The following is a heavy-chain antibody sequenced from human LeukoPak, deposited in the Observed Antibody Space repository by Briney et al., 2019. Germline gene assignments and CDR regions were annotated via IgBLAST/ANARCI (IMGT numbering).Heavy chain of an antibody. V-gene: IGHV4-59*01. CDR1: GGSISSYY. Sequence: SETLSLTCTVSGGSISSYYWSWIRQPPGKGLEWIGYIYYSGSTNYNPSLKSRVTISVDTSKNQFSLKLSSVTAADTAVYYCARGNYGYVWGSYRPLYYYYGMDVWGKGTTVTVSS. D-gene: IGHD3-16*02. CDR3: ARGNYGYVWGSYRPLYYYYGMDV. CDR2: IYYSGST. J-gene: IGHJ6*04.